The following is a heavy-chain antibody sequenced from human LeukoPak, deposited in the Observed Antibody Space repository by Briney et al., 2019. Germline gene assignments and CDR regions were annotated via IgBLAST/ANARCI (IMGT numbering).Heavy chain of an antibody. CDR1: GYAFTDYW. D-gene: IGHD5-24*01. J-gene: IGHJ4*02. CDR2: IYPGDSDT. V-gene: IGHV5-51*01. Sequence: GESLKISCKGSGYAFTDYWIGWVRQMPGKGLEWMGIIYPGDSDTRYSPSFQGQVTTSVDKSISTAYLQWSSLQASDTAMYYCARRDGSYFDYWGQETLVTVSS. CDR3: ARRDGSYFDY.